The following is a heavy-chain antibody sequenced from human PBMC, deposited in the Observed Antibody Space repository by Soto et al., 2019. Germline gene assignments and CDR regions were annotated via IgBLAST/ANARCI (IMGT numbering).Heavy chain of an antibody. CDR3: ERGGFTMDRGVIIAPNWFDP. J-gene: IGHJ5*02. CDR2: SNAGNGNT. Sequence: SVKVSCKACGYTYTSYAMHWLRQPPAQRLEWMGWSNAGNGNTKYSQKFQGRVTITRDTSASTAYMELCSLRCEDTAVYYCERGGFTMDRGVIIAPNWFDPWGEGTLVTVSS. CDR1: GYTYTSYA. D-gene: IGHD3-10*01. V-gene: IGHV1-3*01.